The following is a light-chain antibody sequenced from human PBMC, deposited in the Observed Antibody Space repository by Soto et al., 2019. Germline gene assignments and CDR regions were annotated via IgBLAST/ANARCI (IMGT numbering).Light chain of an antibody. J-gene: IGLJ2*01. CDR3: SSYTSSSTVV. Sequence: QSVLTQPASVSGSPGQSITISCTGTSNDVGVYNYVSWYQLHPGKAPKLMIYDVTDRPSGVSNRFSGSKSGNTASLTISGLQAEDEADYYCSSYTSSSTVVFGGVTKLTVL. CDR1: SNDVGVYNY. CDR2: DVT. V-gene: IGLV2-14*01.